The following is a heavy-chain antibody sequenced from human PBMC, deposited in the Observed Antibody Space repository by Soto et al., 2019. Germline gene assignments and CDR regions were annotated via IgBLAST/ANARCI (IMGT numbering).Heavy chain of an antibody. CDR2: INPNSGGT. V-gene: IGHV1-2*04. CDR3: ARDLIRRERDINAHAF. CDR1: GNSFAGYL. J-gene: IGHJ6*02. Sequence: AAGMVTWEARGNSFAGYLLQWGRQAPGQGLNWMGWINPNSGGTNYAQKFQGWVTMTRDTSISTAYMELSRLRSDDTAGYYCARDLIRRERDINAHAFCGQRTTDTVS. D-gene: IGHD3-16*01.